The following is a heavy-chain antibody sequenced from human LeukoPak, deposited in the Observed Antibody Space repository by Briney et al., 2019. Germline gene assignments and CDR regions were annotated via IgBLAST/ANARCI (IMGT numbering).Heavy chain of an antibody. J-gene: IGHJ4*02. D-gene: IGHD6-19*01. CDR3: AKDSTPVAGTPTIFDY. Sequence: GGSLRLSCAASGFTFDDYAMHWVRQAPGKGLEWVSGISWNSGSIGYADSVKGRFTISRDNAKNSLYLQTNSLRAEDTALYYRAKDSTPVAGTPTIFDYWGQGTLVTVSS. V-gene: IGHV3-9*01. CDR2: ISWNSGSI. CDR1: GFTFDDYA.